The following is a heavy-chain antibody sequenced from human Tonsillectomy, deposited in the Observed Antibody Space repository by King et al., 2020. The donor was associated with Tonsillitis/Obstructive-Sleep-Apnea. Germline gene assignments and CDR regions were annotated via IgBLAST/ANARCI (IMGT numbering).Heavy chain of an antibody. Sequence: QLQESGPGPVKPSETLSLTCTVSGGSISSYYWSWIRQPPGKGLEWIGYIYYSGSTNYNPSLKSRVTISVDTSKNQFSLKLSAVTAADTAVYFCARQPRPGYDAFDVWGQGTMVTVSS. D-gene: IGHD5-18*01. V-gene: IGHV4-59*08. CDR3: ARQPRPGYDAFDV. CDR1: GGSISSYY. CDR2: IYYSGST. J-gene: IGHJ3*01.